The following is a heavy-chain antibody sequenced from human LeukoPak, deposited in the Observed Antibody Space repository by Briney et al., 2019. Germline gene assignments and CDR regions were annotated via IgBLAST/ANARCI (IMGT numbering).Heavy chain of an antibody. D-gene: IGHD7-27*01. CDR1: GYTFTTHD. CDR3: VRTPPNWGFDY. Sequence: ASVKVSCKASGYTFTTHDINWVRQATGQGPEWLGWMSPNSGDTGYAQKFQGRVTMTSDSSISTAYMELSSLRSEDTAIYYCVRTPPNWGFDYWGQGTLVTVSS. V-gene: IGHV1-8*01. CDR2: MSPNSGDT. J-gene: IGHJ4*02.